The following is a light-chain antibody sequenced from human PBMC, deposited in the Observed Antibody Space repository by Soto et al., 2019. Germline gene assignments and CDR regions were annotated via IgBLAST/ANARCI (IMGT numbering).Light chain of an antibody. J-gene: IGKJ1*01. CDR2: GAS. V-gene: IGKV3-20*01. CDR3: QQYGSSPPT. Sequence: EIVLTQSPDTLSLSSGERATLSCRASQSVSSNFLAWYQQRPGQAPRLVIYGASSRATGIPDRFSGSGSGTDFTLTIRRLEPEDLAVYYCQQYGSSPPTLGQGTKVEIK. CDR1: QSVSSNF.